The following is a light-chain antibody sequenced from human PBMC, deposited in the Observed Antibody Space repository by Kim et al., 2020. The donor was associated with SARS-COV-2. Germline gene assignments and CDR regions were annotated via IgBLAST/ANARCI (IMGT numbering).Light chain of an antibody. J-gene: IGLJ3*02. CDR3: ATWDSSLSVGV. CDR1: RSNIGNNP. Sequence: QSVLTQTPSGSAAPGHKVTISCSGSRSNIGNNPVSWYQQFPGTAPILITHDNHKRPSGIPDRFSSSKSGTSATLGITGLRTGDEADYYCATWDSSLSVGVFGGGNQLTV. CDR2: DNH. V-gene: IGLV1-51*01.